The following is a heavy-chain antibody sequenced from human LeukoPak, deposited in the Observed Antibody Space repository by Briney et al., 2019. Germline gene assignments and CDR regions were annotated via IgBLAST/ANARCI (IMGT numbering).Heavy chain of an antibody. V-gene: IGHV3-48*01. CDR2: INIDSITV. Sequence: GGSLRLSCPASGFPLSSYSINWFRQAPGRGLEWVSYINIDSITVNYADSVKGRFTISRDNAKNSLYLQMNSLRAEDTAVYYCSTAKFDNWGQGTLVTVSS. CDR1: GFPLSSYS. CDR3: STAKFDN. J-gene: IGHJ4*02.